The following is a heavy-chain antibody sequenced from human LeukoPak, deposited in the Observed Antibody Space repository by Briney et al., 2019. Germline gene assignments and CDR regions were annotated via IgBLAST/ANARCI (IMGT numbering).Heavy chain of an antibody. CDR2: IRYDGSYQ. CDR1: GFTFSSYG. D-gene: IGHD3-22*01. CDR3: AKDGRTYYYDSSGYGDYFDY. V-gene: IGHV3-30*02. Sequence: GGSLRLSCAASGFTFSSYGMHWVRQAPGKGLEWVAFIRYDGSYQYYTDSVQGRFTISRDNSKNTLYLQMSSLRAEDTSAYYCAKDGRTYYYDSSGYGDYFDYWGQGTLVTVSS. J-gene: IGHJ4*02.